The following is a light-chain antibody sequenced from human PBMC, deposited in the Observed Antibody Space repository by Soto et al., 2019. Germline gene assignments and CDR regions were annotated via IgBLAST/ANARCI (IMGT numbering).Light chain of an antibody. V-gene: IGLV2-14*01. CDR3: SSSSSSVSNV. Sequence: QSALTQPASVSGSPGQSITISCTGTSSDVGGYNYVSWYQQHPGKAPKFIIYEVSNRPSGVSNRFSCSKSGNTTSLTISGLQTDDEAEYYCSSSSSSVSNVFGTGTKLTVL. CDR1: SSDVGGYNY. J-gene: IGLJ1*01. CDR2: EVS.